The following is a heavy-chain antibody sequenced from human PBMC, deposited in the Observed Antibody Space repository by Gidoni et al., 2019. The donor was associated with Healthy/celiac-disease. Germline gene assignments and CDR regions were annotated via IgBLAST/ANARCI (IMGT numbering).Heavy chain of an antibody. D-gene: IGHD4-17*01. CDR1: GGSFSGYY. V-gene: IGHV4-34*01. CDR2: INHSGST. J-gene: IGHJ4*02. CDR3: ARGRTTVTTDYFDD. Sequence: QLQPWGAGLLTPSETLSLTCAVYGGSFSGYYWSWIRQPPGKGLEWIGEINHSGSTNSNPSLKSRVTISVDTSKNQFSLKLSSVTAADTAVYYCARGRTTVTTDYFDDWGQGTLVTVSS.